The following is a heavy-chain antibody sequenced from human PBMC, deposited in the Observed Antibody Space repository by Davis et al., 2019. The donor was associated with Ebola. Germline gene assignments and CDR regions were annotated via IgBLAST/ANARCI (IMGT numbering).Heavy chain of an antibody. J-gene: IGHJ6*02. D-gene: IGHD3-10*01. CDR2: TNYYGA. Sequence: PGGSLRLSCTASGFTFSSFAMTWVRQAPGRGLEWVSTTNYYGAAYADSVKGRFTISRDDSKSALFLQMNTVRPEDTAIYYCAKAPRGILENQNYYGMDVWGQGTTVIVSS. CDR1: GFTFSSFA. CDR3: AKAPRGILENQNYYGMDV. V-gene: IGHV3-23*01.